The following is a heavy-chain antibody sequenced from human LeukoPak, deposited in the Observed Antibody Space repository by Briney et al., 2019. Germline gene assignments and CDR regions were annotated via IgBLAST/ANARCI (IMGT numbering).Heavy chain of an antibody. Sequence: KASETLSLTCTVSGGSISSYYWSWIRQPAGKGLEWIGRIYTSGSTNYNPSLKSRVTMSVDTSKNQFSLNLSTVTATDTAVYYCARRGGTWGSIDYWGQGILVIVSS. CDR3: ARRGGTWGSIDY. V-gene: IGHV4-4*07. D-gene: IGHD1-26*01. CDR1: GGSISSYY. CDR2: IYTSGST. J-gene: IGHJ4*02.